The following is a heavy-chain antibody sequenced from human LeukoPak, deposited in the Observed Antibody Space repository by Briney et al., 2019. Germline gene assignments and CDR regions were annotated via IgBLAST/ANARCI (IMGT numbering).Heavy chain of an antibody. CDR1: GYNFAHDW. J-gene: IGHJ4*02. CDR3: ARQESEMTTPANRYFDL. Sequence: GESLKISCKGSGYNFAHDWIGWVRQLPGKGLEWMGIIFPDDSDTIYSPSFQGQVTISADKSINTAYLQWSNLKASDSAIYYCARQESEMTTPANRYFDLWGQGTLITVSS. CDR2: IFPDDSDT. V-gene: IGHV5-51*01. D-gene: IGHD5-24*01.